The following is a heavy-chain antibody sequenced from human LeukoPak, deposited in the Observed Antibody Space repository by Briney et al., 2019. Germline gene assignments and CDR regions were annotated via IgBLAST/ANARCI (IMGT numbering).Heavy chain of an antibody. CDR3: ARDRYEITMVRGVHYFDY. V-gene: IGHV4-61*02. CDR2: IYTSGST. J-gene: IGHJ4*02. CDR1: GGSISSGSYY. Sequence: SQTLSLTCTVSGGSISSGSYYWSWIRQPAGKGLEWIGRIYTSGSTNYNPSLKSRVTISVDTSKNLFSLKLSSVTAADTAVYYCARDRYEITMVRGVHYFDYWGQGTLVTVSS. D-gene: IGHD3-10*01.